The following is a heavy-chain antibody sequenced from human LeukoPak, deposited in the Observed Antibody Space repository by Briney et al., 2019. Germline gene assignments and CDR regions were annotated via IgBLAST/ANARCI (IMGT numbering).Heavy chain of an antibody. V-gene: IGHV4-39*01. D-gene: IGHD3-22*01. Sequence: SETLSLTCTVSGSHYWGWIRQPPGKGLEWIGSISYSGSTYYNPSLKSRVTISVDTSKNQFSLKLSSVTAADTAVYYCAGHADGGGYLRPWFDPWGQGTLVAVSS. CDR3: AGHADGGGYLRPWFDP. CDR1: GSHY. J-gene: IGHJ5*02. CDR2: ISYSGST.